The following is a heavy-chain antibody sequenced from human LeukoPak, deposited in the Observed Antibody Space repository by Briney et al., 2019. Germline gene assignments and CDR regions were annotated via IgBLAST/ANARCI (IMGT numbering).Heavy chain of an antibody. J-gene: IGHJ6*02. D-gene: IGHD6-13*01. V-gene: IGHV3-48*04. CDR3: ARDPRGAAAGNYYYYGLDV. Sequence: GGSLRLSCAASGFTFSSYAMSWVRQAPGKGLEWVSYISSSGSTIYYADSVKGRFTLSRDNAKNSLYLQMNSLRAEDTAVYYCARDPRGAAAGNYYYYGLDVWGQGTTVTVSS. CDR2: ISSSGSTI. CDR1: GFTFSSYA.